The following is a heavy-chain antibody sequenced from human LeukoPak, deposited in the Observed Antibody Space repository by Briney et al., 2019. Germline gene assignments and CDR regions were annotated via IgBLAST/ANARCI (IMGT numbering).Heavy chain of an antibody. V-gene: IGHV4-38-2*02. CDR3: ARVYDYGGTHFDY. D-gene: IGHD4-23*01. CDR2: IYHSGST. CDR1: GYSISSGYY. J-gene: IGHJ4*02. Sequence: SETLSLTCTVSGYSISSGYYWGWIRQPPGKGLEWIGSIYHSGSTYYNPSLKSRVTISVDTSENQFSLKLSSVTAADTAVYYCARVYDYGGTHFDYWGQGTLVTVSS.